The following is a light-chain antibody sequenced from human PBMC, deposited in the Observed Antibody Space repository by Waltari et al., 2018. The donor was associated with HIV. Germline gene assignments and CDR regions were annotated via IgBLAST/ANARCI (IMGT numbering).Light chain of an antibody. CDR1: SSDLGVYNS. V-gene: IGLV2-8*01. CDR3: SFYGGSNILV. Sequence: HSALTQPPSESASPGQPVTISGTGASSDLGVYNSVTRYQQRPGKAPKVIISEVSKRSSGVPNRFSGSTSGNTASLTVSGLQADDEAEYFCSFYGGSNILVFGGGTKLTVL. CDR2: EVS. J-gene: IGLJ2*01.